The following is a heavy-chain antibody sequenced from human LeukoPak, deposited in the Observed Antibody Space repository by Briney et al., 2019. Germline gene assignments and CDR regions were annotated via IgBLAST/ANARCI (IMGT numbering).Heavy chain of an antibody. D-gene: IGHD6-13*01. CDR1: GYTFSGYY. Sequence: ASVKVSCKASGYTFSGYYMHWVRQAPGQGLEWMGWSNPNSGGTNYAQKLQGRVTMTTDTSTSTAYMELRSLRSDDTAVYYCARDYSSSWPSAYNWFDPWGQGTLVTVSS. CDR3: ARDYSSSWPSAYNWFDP. J-gene: IGHJ5*02. CDR2: SNPNSGGT. V-gene: IGHV1-2*02.